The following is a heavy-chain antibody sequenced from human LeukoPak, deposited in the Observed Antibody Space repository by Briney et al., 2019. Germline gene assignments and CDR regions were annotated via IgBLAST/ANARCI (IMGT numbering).Heavy chain of an antibody. V-gene: IGHV3-30*02. CDR2: IRFDGSDK. D-gene: IGHD6-6*01. CDR1: GFTFTGYG. J-gene: IGHJ4*02. Sequence: GGSLRLSCAASGFTFTGYGFHWIRQAPGKGLEWVSFIRFDGSDKYYAESVKGRFTVSRDGSKNMLYLQLNSLRSEDTAFYYCAKGQQLEIDYWGRGTLVTVSS. CDR3: AKGQQLEIDY.